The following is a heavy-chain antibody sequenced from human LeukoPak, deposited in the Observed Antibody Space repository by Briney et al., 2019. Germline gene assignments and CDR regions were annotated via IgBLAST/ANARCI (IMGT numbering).Heavy chain of an antibody. J-gene: IGHJ6*02. D-gene: IGHD1-26*01. V-gene: IGHV5-51*01. CDR2: IYPGDSDT. CDR1: GYSFTSYW. CDR3: ARGLLPTQRGYYYYGMDV. Sequence: GESLKISCKGSGYSFTSYWIGWVRQMSGKGLEWMGIIYPGDSDTRYSPSFQGQVTISADKSISTAYLQWSSLKASDTAMYHCARGLLPTQRGYYYYGMDVWGQGTTVTVSS.